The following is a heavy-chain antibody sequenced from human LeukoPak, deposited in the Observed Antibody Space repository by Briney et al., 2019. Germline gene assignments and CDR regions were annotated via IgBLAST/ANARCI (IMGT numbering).Heavy chain of an antibody. CDR1: GVSFSGYY. CDR2: INHSGST. V-gene: IGHV4-34*01. CDR3: AVRVNWFDP. J-gene: IGHJ5*02. D-gene: IGHD3-10*01. Sequence: PSETLSLTCAVYGVSFSGYYWSWIRQPPGKGLEWIGEINHSGSTNYNPSLKSRVTVSVDTSKNQFSLKLSSVTAADTAVYYCAVRVNWFDPWGQGTLVTVSS.